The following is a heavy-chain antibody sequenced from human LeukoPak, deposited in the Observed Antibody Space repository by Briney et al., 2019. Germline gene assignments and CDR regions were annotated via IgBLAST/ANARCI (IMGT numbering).Heavy chain of an antibody. V-gene: IGHV4-34*01. J-gene: IGHJ2*01. CDR3: ARGPFTWARYFDL. D-gene: IGHD7-27*01. Sequence: PSETLSLTCAVYGGSFSGYYWSWIRQPPGKRLEWIGEINHSGSTNYNPSLKSRVTISVDTSKNQFSLKLSSVTAADTAVCYCARGPFTWARYFDLWGRGTLVTVSS. CDR2: INHSGST. CDR1: GGSFSGYY.